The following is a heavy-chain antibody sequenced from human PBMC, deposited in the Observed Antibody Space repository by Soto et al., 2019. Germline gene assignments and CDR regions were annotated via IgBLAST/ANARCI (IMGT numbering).Heavy chain of an antibody. CDR3: AKNGQPPYYYYGLDV. CDR1: GYTFTRYG. CDR2: ISGYNGDT. J-gene: IGHJ6*02. D-gene: IGHD2-8*01. Sequence: ASVKVSCKASGYTFTRYGISWVRQAPGQGLEWMGWISGYNGDTNYAQKFQDRVSMTIDTSTGTAYMELRSLTSDDTAVYYCAKNGQPPYYYYGLDVWGQGTKVTVSS. V-gene: IGHV1-18*01.